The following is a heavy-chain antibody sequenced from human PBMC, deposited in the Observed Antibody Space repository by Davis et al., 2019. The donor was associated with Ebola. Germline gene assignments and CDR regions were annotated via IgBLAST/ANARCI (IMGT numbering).Heavy chain of an antibody. V-gene: IGHV4-34*09. D-gene: IGHD4-17*01. Sequence: SETLSLTCAVYGGSFSGYYWSWIRQPPGKGLEWIGYIYYSGSTYYNPSLKSRVTISVDTSKNQFSLKLSSVTAADTAVYYCASESTVYGMDVWGQGTMVTVSS. CDR2: IYYSGST. J-gene: IGHJ6*02. CDR1: GGSFSGYY. CDR3: ASESTVYGMDV.